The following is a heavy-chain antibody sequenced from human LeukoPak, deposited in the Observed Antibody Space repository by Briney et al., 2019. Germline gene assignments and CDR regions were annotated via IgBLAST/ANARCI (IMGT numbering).Heavy chain of an antibody. J-gene: IGHJ1*01. Sequence: GGSLRLSCAASGFTFSDYYMSWIRQAPGKGLEWVSYISSSGSTIYYADSVKGRFTISRDNAKNSLYLQMNSLRAEDTAVYYCARSIYDSSGYYLQHWGQGTLVTVSS. CDR2: ISSSGSTI. V-gene: IGHV3-11*01. CDR1: GFTFSDYY. CDR3: ARSIYDSSGYYLQH. D-gene: IGHD3-22*01.